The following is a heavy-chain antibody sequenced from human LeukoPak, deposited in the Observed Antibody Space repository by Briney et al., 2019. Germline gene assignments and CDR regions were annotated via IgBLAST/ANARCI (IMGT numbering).Heavy chain of an antibody. V-gene: IGHV3-23*01. CDR3: AKDVSENYNSWGSYRSDY. CDR2: ITGSGRGT. Sequence: GGSLRRSCAASGFTLSNYAMSWVRQAPGKGLEWVSSITGSGRGTYYADSVKGRFTVSRDNSKNTLYLQMNSLTVEDTGVYYCAKDVSENYNSWGSYRSDYWGQGTQVTVSS. CDR1: GFTLSNYA. J-gene: IGHJ4*02. D-gene: IGHD3-16*02.